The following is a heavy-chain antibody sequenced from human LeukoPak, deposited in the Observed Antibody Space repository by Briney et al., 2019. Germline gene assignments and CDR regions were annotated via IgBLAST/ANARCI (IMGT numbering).Heavy chain of an antibody. Sequence: GGTLRLSCAASGFTFSSYGMHWVRQAPGKGLEWVAFIRYDGSNKYYADSVKGRFTISRDNSKNTLYLQMNSLRAEDTAVYYCAKDHGGFGELTSDYWGQGTLVTVSS. CDR1: GFTFSSYG. J-gene: IGHJ4*02. CDR3: AKDHGGFGELTSDY. CDR2: IRYDGSNK. D-gene: IGHD3-10*01. V-gene: IGHV3-30*02.